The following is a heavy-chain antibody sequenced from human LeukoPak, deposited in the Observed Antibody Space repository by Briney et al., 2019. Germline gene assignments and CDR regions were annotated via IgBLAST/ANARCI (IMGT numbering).Heavy chain of an antibody. CDR2: INHSGST. Sequence: SETLSLTCAVYGGSFSGYYWSWIRQPPGKGLEWIGEINHSGSTNYNPSLKSRVTISVDTSKNQFSLKLSSVTAADTAVYYCARAKVEPRGSCADCWGQGTLVTVSS. J-gene: IGHJ4*02. CDR3: ARAKVEPRGSCADC. CDR1: GGSFSGYY. V-gene: IGHV4-34*01. D-gene: IGHD1-14*01.